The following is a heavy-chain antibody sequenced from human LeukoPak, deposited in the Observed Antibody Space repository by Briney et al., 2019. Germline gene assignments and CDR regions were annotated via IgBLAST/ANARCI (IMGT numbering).Heavy chain of an antibody. D-gene: IGHD6-13*01. CDR3: ARATVRQLVPGYYYYYGMDV. J-gene: IGHJ6*02. CDR2: IIPIFGTA. Sequence: GASVKVSCKASGYTFTSYVISWVRQAPGQGLEWMGGIIPIFGTANYAQKFQGRVTITADESTSTAYMELSSLRSEDTAVYYCARATVRQLVPGYYYYYGMDVWGQGTTVTVSS. CDR1: GYTFTSYV. V-gene: IGHV1-69*13.